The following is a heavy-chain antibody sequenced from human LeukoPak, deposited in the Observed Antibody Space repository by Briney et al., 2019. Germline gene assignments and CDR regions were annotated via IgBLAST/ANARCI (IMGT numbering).Heavy chain of an antibody. Sequence: PGGSLRLSCAASGFTFSSYWMHWVRQAPGKGLVWVSRINSDGSSTSYADSVKGRFTISRDNAKNSLYLQMNSLRAEDMALYYCAKDLQDSGSYPGFDYWGQGTLVTVSS. CDR2: INSDGSST. V-gene: IGHV3-74*01. D-gene: IGHD1-26*01. CDR3: AKDLQDSGSYPGFDY. CDR1: GFTFSSYW. J-gene: IGHJ4*02.